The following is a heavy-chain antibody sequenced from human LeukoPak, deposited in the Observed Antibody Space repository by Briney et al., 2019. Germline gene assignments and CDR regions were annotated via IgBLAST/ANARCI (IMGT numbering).Heavy chain of an antibody. CDR3: AKDVGVVFQY. CDR2: ITGSSGST. Sequence: GGSLRLSCAASGSTFSSYAMSWVRQAPGKGLEWVSGITGSSGSTYYADSVKGRFTISRDNSKNTLYLQMNSLRAEDTAVYYCAKDVGVVFQYWGQGTLVTVSS. J-gene: IGHJ1*01. V-gene: IGHV3-23*01. D-gene: IGHD2-15*01. CDR1: GSTFSSYA.